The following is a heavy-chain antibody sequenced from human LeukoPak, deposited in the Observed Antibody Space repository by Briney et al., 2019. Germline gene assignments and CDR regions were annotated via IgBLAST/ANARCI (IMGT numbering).Heavy chain of an antibody. Sequence: SETLSLTCAVSGGSICSSNWWSWVRQPPGKGLEWIGEIYHSGSTNYNPSLKSRVTISVDKSKNQFSLKLSSVTAADTAVYYRARVFDDLGTSILDYWGQGTLVTVSS. CDR3: ARVFDDLGTSILDY. V-gene: IGHV4-4*02. CDR2: IYHSGST. J-gene: IGHJ4*02. CDR1: GGSICSSNW. D-gene: IGHD3-10*02.